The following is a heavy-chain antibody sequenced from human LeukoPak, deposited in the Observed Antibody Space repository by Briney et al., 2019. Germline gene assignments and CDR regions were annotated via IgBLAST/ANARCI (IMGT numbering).Heavy chain of an antibody. D-gene: IGHD6-13*01. J-gene: IGHJ3*02. CDR2: IYYSGST. CDR3: ARHIPAAGHDAFDI. CDR1: GGSISSYY. Sequence: SETLSLTCTVSGGSISSYYWSWIRQPPGKGLEWIGYIYYSGSTNYNPSLKSRVTISVDTSKNQFSLKLSSVTAADTAVHYCARHIPAAGHDAFDIWGQGTMVTVSS. V-gene: IGHV4-59*08.